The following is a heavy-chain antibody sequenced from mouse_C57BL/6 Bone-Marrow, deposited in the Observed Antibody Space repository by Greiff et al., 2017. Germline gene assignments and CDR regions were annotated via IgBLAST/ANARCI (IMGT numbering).Heavy chain of an antibody. J-gene: IGHJ4*01. Sequence: VKLQESDAELVKPGASVKISCKVSSYTFTDHTIHWMKQRPEQGLEWIGYIYPRDGSTKYNEKFKGKATLTADKSSSTAYMQLNSLTSEDSAVYFCARRGIYYYGSSYVNYWGQGTSVTVSS. CDR3: ARRGIYYYGSSYVNY. D-gene: IGHD1-1*01. CDR1: SYTFTDHT. CDR2: IYPRDGST. V-gene: IGHV1-78*01.